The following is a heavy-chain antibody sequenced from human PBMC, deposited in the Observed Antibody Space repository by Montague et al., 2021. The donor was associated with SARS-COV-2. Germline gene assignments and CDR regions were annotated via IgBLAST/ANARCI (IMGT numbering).Heavy chain of an antibody. Sequence: SLRLSCAASGFTFSSYAMHWVRQAPGKGLEWVAVISYDGSNKYYADSVKGRFTISRDNSKNTLYLQMNSLRAEDTAVYYCAGDLEDLTQFDYWGQGTLATVSS. V-gene: IGHV3-30-3*01. CDR2: ISYDGSNK. D-gene: IGHD3-3*01. CDR3: AGDLEDLTQFDY. CDR1: GFTFSSYA. J-gene: IGHJ4*02.